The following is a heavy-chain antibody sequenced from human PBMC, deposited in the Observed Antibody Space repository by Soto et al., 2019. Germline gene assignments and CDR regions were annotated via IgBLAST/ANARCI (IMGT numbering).Heavy chain of an antibody. Sequence: QVQLVQSGAEVKKPGASVTVSCRASGYTFTDYQMQWVRQAPGQELEWMGWINPNSGSTNYAQKFQGRVTLTRDTSVNTAYMEMNGLTSDDTAIYFCAREEVWGNWNNWGQGTLVSVSS. CDR1: GYTFTDYQ. CDR2: INPNSGST. V-gene: IGHV1-2*02. J-gene: IGHJ4*02. CDR3: AREEVWGNWNN. D-gene: IGHD3-16*01.